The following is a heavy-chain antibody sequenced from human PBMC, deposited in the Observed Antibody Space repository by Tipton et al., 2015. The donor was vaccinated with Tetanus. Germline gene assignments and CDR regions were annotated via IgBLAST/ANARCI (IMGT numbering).Heavy chain of an antibody. CDR3: AREADCGGGSCFPGEFDN. D-gene: IGHD2-15*01. J-gene: IGHJ4*02. CDR2: SSDDGTDT. V-gene: IGHV3-33*01. Sequence: SLRLSCAASGFIFSSSGIHWVRQAPGKGLEWVAVSSDDGTDTYYADSVKGRFTISRDNSKNTLYLQMNSLRAEDTAVYYCAREADCGGGSCFPGEFDNRGRGTQVTLPS. CDR1: GFIFSSSG.